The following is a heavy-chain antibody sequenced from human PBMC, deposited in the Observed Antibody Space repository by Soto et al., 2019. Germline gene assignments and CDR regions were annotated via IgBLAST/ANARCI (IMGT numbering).Heavy chain of an antibody. D-gene: IGHD3-22*01. CDR1: GFTFSNAW. CDR3: TTFLFSGSGYSRLAY. V-gene: IGHV3-15*07. J-gene: IGHJ4*02. CDR2: IKSKTDGGTT. Sequence: EVQLVESGGGLVKPGGSLRLSCAASGFTFSNAWMNWVRQAPGKGLEWIGRIKSKTDGGTTDYAAPVKGRLSISRDDSNNRLYLQMTSLKTDDTAVYYCTTFLFSGSGYSRLAYWGQGTLVTVS.